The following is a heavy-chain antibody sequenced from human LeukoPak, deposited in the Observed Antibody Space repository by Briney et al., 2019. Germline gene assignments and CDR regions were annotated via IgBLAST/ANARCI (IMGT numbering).Heavy chain of an antibody. CDR3: AKDRRHDYGDYGYYFDY. V-gene: IGHV3-23*01. J-gene: IGHJ4*02. D-gene: IGHD4-17*01. CDR1: GFTFSSYA. CDR2: ISGSGGST. Sequence: RGSLKLSCAASGFTFSSYAMSWVRQAPGKGLEWVSSISGSGGSTYYADSVQGRFTISRDNSKNTLYLQMNSLRAEDTAVYYCAKDRRHDYGDYGYYFDYWGQGTLVTVSS.